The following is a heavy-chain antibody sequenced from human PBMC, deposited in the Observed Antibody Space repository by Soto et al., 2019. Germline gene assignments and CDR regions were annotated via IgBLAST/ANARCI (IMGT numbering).Heavy chain of an antibody. CDR2: ISYDGSNK. D-gene: IGHD3-10*01. J-gene: IGHJ6*02. Sequence: GGSLRLSCAASGFTFSSYGMHWVRQAPGKGLEWVSFISYDGSNKYYADSVKGRFTISRDNSKNTLYLQMNSLRAEDTAVYYCAKDLETTYYGSATNPMDXWGQGTTVTVS. V-gene: IGHV3-30*18. CDR1: GFTFSSYG. CDR3: AKDLETTYYGSATNPMDX.